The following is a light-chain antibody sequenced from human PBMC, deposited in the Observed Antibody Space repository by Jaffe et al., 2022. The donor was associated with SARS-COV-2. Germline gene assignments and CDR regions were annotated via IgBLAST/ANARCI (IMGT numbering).Light chain of an antibody. J-gene: IGKJ1*01. CDR3: QQYSDYWT. Sequence: DIQMTQSPSTLSASVGDRVTITCRASQSITFWLAWYQQKPGKAPKLLIYKASSLESGVPSRFSGSGSGTEFTLTISSLQPDDFATYYCQQYSDYWTFGQGTKVEIK. V-gene: IGKV1-5*03. CDR1: QSITFW. CDR2: KAS.